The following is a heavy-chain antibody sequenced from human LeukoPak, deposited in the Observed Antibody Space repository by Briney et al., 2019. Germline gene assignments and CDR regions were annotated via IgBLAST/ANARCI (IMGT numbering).Heavy chain of an antibody. CDR1: GGSISSGSYY. V-gene: IGHV4-61*02. J-gene: IGHJ6*03. CDR3: ARDPGVRGSRYYYYYMDV. D-gene: IGHD3-10*01. Sequence: PSETLSLTCTVSGGSISSGSYYWSWIRQPAGKGLEWIGRIYTSGSTNYNPSLKSRVTISVDTSKNQFSLKLSSVTAADTAVYYCARDPGVRGSRYYYYYMDVWGKGTTVTISS. CDR2: IYTSGST.